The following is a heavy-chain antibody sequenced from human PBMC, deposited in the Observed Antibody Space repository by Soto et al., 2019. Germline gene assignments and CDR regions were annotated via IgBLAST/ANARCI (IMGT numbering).Heavy chain of an antibody. CDR2: IYWDDDK. J-gene: IGHJ4*02. V-gene: IGHV2-5*02. CDR1: GFSLTTRGVG. CDR3: LQHLLRRLY. Sequence: QITLKESGPSLVKPTQTLTLTCTFSGFSLTTRGVGVGWIRQPPGKALEWVSVIYWDDDKRYSPSLNSRLTITKDTSKNQVFLIMTNVDPLDTATYYCLQHLLRRLYWGQGTLVTVSS.